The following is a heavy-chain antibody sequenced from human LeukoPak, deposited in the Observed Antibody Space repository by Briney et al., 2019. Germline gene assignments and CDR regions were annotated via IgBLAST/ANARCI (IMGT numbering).Heavy chain of an antibody. D-gene: IGHD3-10*01. J-gene: IGHJ6*03. V-gene: IGHV1-18*01. CDR1: GYTFTSYG. CDR2: ISAYNGNT. Sequence: ASVKVSCKASGYTFTSYGISWVRQAPGQGLEWMGWISAYNGNTNYAQKLQGRVTMTTDTSTSTAYMELRSLRSDDTAVYYCARDRGVPYYYYYMDAWGKGTTVTVSS. CDR3: ARDRGVPYYYYYMDA.